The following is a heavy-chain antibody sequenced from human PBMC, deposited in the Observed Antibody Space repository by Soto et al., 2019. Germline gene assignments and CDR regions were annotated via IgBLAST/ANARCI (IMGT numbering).Heavy chain of an antibody. V-gene: IGHV4-59*01. J-gene: IGHJ6*03. CDR3: ARDRDRLHRYCSGGSCYPYYMDV. D-gene: IGHD2-15*01. CDR2: IYYSGST. Sequence: SETLSLTCTVSGGSISSYYWSWIRQPPGKGLEWIGYIYYSGSTNYNPSLKSRVTISVDTSKNQFSLKLSSVTAADTAVYYCARDRDRLHRYCSGGSCYPYYMDVWGKGTTVTVSS. CDR1: GGSISSYY.